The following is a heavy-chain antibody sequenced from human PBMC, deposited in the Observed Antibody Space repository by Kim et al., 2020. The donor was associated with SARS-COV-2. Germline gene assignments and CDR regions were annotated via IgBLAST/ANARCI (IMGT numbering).Heavy chain of an antibody. CDR1: GGTFSSYA. D-gene: IGHD6-6*01. V-gene: IGHV1-69*13. CDR3: ARVAPSSSSRNNWFDP. Sequence: SVKVSCKASGGTFSSYAISWVRQAPGQGLEWMGGIIPIFGTANYAQKFQGRVTITADESTSTAYMELSSLRSEDTAVYYCARVAPSSSSRNNWFDPWGQGTLVTVSS. CDR2: IIPIFGTA. J-gene: IGHJ5*02.